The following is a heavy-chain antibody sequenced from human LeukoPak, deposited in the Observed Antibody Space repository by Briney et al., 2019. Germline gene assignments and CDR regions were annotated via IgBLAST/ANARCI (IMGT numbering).Heavy chain of an antibody. CDR2: VYNSGST. CDR1: GGSISRGSYY. V-gene: IGHV4-61*02. Sequence: SQTLSLTCIVSGGSISRGSYYWNWIRQPAGKGLEWMGRVYNSGSTNYNPSLKSRVTISTDMSKNQFSLKLSSVTAADTAVYYCARHSAHSSTNDAFDIWGQGTMVTVSS. D-gene: IGHD6-13*01. J-gene: IGHJ3*02. CDR3: ARHSAHSSTNDAFDI.